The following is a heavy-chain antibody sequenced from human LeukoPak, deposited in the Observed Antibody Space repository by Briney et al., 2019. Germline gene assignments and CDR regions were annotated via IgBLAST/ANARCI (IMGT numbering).Heavy chain of an antibody. D-gene: IGHD5-24*01. J-gene: IGHJ3*02. V-gene: IGHV4-38-2*02. CDR2: IYHSGST. Sequence: SETLSLTCTVSGYSISSGYFWGWIRQPPGKGLEWIGSIYHSGSTYYNPSLKSRVTISVDTSKNQFSLKLSSVTAADTAVYYCARPTIALLAFDIWGQGTMVTVSS. CDR3: ARPTIALLAFDI. CDR1: GYSISSGYF.